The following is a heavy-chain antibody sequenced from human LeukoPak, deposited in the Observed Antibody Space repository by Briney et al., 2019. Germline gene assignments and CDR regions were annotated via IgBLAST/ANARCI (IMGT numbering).Heavy chain of an antibody. D-gene: IGHD6-19*01. J-gene: IGHJ4*02. CDR2: FYYRWST. Sequence: SETLSLTCTVSGGSISRSSYYWGWIRQPPGKGLEWIGSFYYRWSTYYNPSLKSRVTISVDTSKNQFSLRLTSVTPADTAVFYCARSGIAVDGGNFDSWGQGTLVTVSS. CDR1: GGSISRSSYY. CDR3: ARSGIAVDGGNFDS. V-gene: IGHV4-39*01.